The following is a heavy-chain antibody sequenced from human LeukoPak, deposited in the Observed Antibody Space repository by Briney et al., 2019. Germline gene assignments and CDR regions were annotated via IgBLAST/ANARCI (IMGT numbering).Heavy chain of an antibody. Sequence: ASVKVSCKASGYTFTNYDINWVRQVPGQGLEWMGWINPNNGNTGYGKNFQGRVSLTRDTSIRTVYMGLSSLRSEDTAMYYSARLGYDSLTGYNDDWFDPWGQGTLVTVSS. V-gene: IGHV1-8*01. D-gene: IGHD3-9*01. J-gene: IGHJ5*02. CDR1: GYTFTNYD. CDR3: ARLGYDSLTGYNDDWFDP. CDR2: INPNNGNT.